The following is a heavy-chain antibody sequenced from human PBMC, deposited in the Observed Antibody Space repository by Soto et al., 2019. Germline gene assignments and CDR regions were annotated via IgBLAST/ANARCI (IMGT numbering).Heavy chain of an antibody. CDR1: GYTFTNFG. V-gene: IGHV1-18*01. Sequence: QVQLVQSAAEVKKPGASATVSCKVSGYTFTNFGVTWVRQVPGQGLERMGWLSVYNGNTFYADNLQGRFSMTMDASTSKAFMEMCRLRYDDTAIYYCARGKGDYWSGYSPFDSWGQGTQGIVSS. CDR3: ARGKGDYWSGYSPFDS. CDR2: LSVYNGNT. J-gene: IGHJ4*02. D-gene: IGHD3-3*01.